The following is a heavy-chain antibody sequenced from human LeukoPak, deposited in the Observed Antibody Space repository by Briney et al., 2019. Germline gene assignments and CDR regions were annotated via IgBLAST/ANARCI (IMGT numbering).Heavy chain of an antibody. Sequence: GGSLRLSCEASGLAFRNFAMSWVRQAPGKGLEWVSGMTGSGGSSFYADSVKGRFTISRDNAKNALYLQMNSLRADDTALYYCAKMKGQRLNDYCMDVWGKGTTVTVSS. CDR2: MTGSGGSS. CDR1: GLAFRNFA. J-gene: IGHJ6*03. CDR3: AKMKGQRLNDYCMDV. V-gene: IGHV3-23*01.